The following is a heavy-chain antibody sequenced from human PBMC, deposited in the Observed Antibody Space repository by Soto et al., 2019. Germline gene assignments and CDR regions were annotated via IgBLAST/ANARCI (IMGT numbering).Heavy chain of an antibody. Sequence: NPSETLSLTCSVYGGSISTYYWSWIRQSAGKGLEWIGRIYASVSANYTPTLKSRVTMSVVTSKNQLSLKLTSVTAADTAVYYCARDMYSSGFDAWGQGALVTVSS. D-gene: IGHD6-19*01. J-gene: IGHJ5*02. CDR3: ARDMYSSGFDA. CDR2: IYASVSA. V-gene: IGHV4-4*07. CDR1: GGSISTYY.